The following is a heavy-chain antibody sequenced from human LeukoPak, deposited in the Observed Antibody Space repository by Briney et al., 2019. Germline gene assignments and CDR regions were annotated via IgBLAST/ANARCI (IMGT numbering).Heavy chain of an antibody. D-gene: IGHD3-10*01. V-gene: IGHV4-59*01. CDR3: ARGKYGATHYYGSGSYYTPFDY. CDR2: IYYSGRT. Sequence: SETLSLTCTVSGASIGSYYWSWIRQSPGKGLEWIGYIYYSGRTNYNPSLKSRVTISVDTSKNQFPLKLTSVTAADTAVYYCARGKYGATHYYGSGSYYTPFDYWGQGTLVTVSS. J-gene: IGHJ4*02. CDR1: GASIGSYY.